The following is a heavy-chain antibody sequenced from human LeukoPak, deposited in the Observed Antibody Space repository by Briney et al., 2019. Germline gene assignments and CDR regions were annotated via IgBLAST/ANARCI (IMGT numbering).Heavy chain of an antibody. D-gene: IGHD6-19*01. V-gene: IGHV3-23*01. CDR1: GFTFSHSA. CDR2: LSGSGITT. J-gene: IGHJ4*01. Sequence: PGGSLRLPCAASGFTFSHSAMSWVRQAPGKGLEWVSTLSGSGITTYYADSVKGRFTISRDNSKNTLYLQMNSLRAEDTAVYYCAKGIYSSGWSYFDYWGHGTLVTVSS. CDR3: AKGIYSSGWSYFDY.